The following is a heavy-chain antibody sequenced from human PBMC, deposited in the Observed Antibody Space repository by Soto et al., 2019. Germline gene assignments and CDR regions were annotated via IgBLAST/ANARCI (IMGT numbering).Heavy chain of an antibody. CDR1: GFTFSADA. J-gene: IGHJ3*02. CDR3: ERAILGGTLHDFDI. CDR2: ISTASST. Sequence: GGSMRTSCSASGFTFSADAMSWVRQAPGKGLEWVSTISTASSTYYADSVQGRFTISRDNSRNTAYLQMSSLRAEDTAIYYCERAILGGTLHDFDIWGQGTVVTVSS. D-gene: IGHD3-3*01. V-gene: IGHV3-23*05.